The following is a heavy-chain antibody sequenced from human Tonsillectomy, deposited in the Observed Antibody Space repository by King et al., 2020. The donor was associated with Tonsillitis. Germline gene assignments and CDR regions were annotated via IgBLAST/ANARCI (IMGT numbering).Heavy chain of an antibody. CDR3: ARDSNYCDGDCYSFAFDI. D-gene: IGHD2-21*02. V-gene: IGHV3-21*01. CDR2: ISSSSSYI. J-gene: IGHJ3*02. CDR1: RFTFSSYT. Sequence: VQLVESGGGLVKPGGSLRLSCAASRFTFSSYTMNWVRQAPGKGLEWVSSISSSSSYIYYADSVKGRFTLSRDNAKNSLYLQMNSLRAEDTAMYYCARDSNYCDGDCYSFAFDIWGQGTMVTVSS.